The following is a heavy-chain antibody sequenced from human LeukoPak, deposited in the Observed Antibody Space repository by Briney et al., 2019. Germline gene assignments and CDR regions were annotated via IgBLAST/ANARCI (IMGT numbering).Heavy chain of an antibody. Sequence: SETLSLTCGVSGGFIDITNYWSWVRQAPGKGLEWIGEISHSGTTNYNPSLRSRVTMFLDRANNQFSLSLTSVTAADSAVYYCTRENRPFCPFAYWGQGGLVTVSS. V-gene: IGHV4-4*02. D-gene: IGHD2/OR15-2a*01. J-gene: IGHJ4*02. CDR3: TRENRPFCPFAY. CDR2: ISHSGTT. CDR1: GGFIDITNY.